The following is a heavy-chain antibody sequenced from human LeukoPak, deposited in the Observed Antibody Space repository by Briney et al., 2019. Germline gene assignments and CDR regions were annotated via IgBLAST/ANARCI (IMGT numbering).Heavy chain of an antibody. V-gene: IGHV3-13*01. CDR3: ARGGFYDGSGSYFDY. J-gene: IGHJ4*02. CDR2: IGTAGDT. Sequence: AGGSLRLSRAASGFTFSSYDMHWVRQATGKGLEWVSAIGTAGDTYYPGSVKGRFTISRENAKNSLYLQMNSLRAGDTAAYYCARGGFYDGSGSYFDYWGQGTLVTVSS. CDR1: GFTFSSYD. D-gene: IGHD3-10*01.